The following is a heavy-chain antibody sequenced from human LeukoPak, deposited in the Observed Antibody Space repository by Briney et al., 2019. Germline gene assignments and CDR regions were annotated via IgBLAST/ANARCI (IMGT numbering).Heavy chain of an antibody. CDR2: ISGSGGST. CDR1: GFTFSSYA. J-gene: IGHJ4*02. D-gene: IGHD4-11*01. CDR3: ARGPGSHSNFEDY. Sequence: PGGSLRLSCAASGFTFSSYAMSWVRQAPGKGLEWVSAISGSGGSTYYADSVKGRFTISRDNSKSTLYLQMNSLRAEDTAVYYCARGPGSHSNFEDYWGQGTLVTVSS. V-gene: IGHV3-23*01.